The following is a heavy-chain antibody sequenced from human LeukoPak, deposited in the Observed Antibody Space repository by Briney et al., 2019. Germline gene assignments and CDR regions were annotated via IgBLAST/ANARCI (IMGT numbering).Heavy chain of an antibody. CDR3: ARSSGIAVATVDY. J-gene: IGHJ4*02. V-gene: IGHV4-59*12. CDR2: IYYSGST. Sequence: SETLSLTCTVSGGSISSYYWSWIRQPPGKGLEWIGYIYYSGSTNYNPSLKSRVTISVDTSKNQFSLKLSSVTAADTAVYYRARSSGIAVATVDYWGQGTLVTVSS. D-gene: IGHD6-19*01. CDR1: GGSISSYY.